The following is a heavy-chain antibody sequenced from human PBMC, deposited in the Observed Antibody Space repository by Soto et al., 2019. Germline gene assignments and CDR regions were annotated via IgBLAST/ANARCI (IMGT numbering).Heavy chain of an antibody. CDR2: ISSSGSTI. D-gene: IGHD3-3*01. CDR1: GFTFSDYY. J-gene: IGHJ6*02. CDR3: ARGSDGDFWSGYLLGMDV. V-gene: IGHV3-11*01. Sequence: LRLSCAASGFTFSDYYMSWIRQAPGKGLEWVSYISSSGSTIYYADSVKGRFTISRDNAKNSLYLQMNSLRAEDTAVYYCARGSDGDFWSGYLLGMDVWGQGTTVTVSS.